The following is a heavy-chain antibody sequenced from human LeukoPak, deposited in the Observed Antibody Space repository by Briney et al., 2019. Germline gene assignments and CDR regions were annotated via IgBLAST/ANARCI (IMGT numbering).Heavy chain of an antibody. CDR2: ISWNSGSI. CDR1: GFTFDDYS. Sequence: PGGSLRLSCAASGFTFDDYSMHWVRQAPGKGLEWVSGISWNSGSIDYADSVKGRFTISRDNAKNSLYLQMNSLRAEDMALYYCAKSNGYGDSEDAFDIWGQGTMVTVSS. J-gene: IGHJ3*02. D-gene: IGHD4-17*01. CDR3: AKSNGYGDSEDAFDI. V-gene: IGHV3-9*03.